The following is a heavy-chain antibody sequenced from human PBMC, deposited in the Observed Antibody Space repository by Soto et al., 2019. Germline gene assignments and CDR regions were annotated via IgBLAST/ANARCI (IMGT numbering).Heavy chain of an antibody. CDR3: ARRYSRSAKYYSYSMDV. Sequence: PGGSLRLSCAASGFIFSDYYMSWIRQAPGKGLEWISYISSGGSTIYYADSVKGRFTISRDNAKNSLYLQMNSLRAEDTAVYYCARRYSRSAKYYSYSMDVWGNGTTVTVSS. J-gene: IGHJ6*03. V-gene: IGHV3-11*01. CDR1: GFIFSDYY. D-gene: IGHD6-6*01. CDR2: ISSGGSTI.